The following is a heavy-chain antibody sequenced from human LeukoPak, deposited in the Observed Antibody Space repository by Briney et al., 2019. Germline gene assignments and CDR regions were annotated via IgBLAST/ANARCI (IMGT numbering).Heavy chain of an antibody. CDR1: GGSISSYY. J-gene: IGHJ4*02. CDR2: IYYSGST. CDR3: ARVVYSGSWGYFDY. V-gene: IGHV4-59*12. Sequence: PSETLSLTCTGSGGSISSYYWTWIRQPPGKGREGGGYIYYSGSTNYNPSLKSRAPMSVDTSKTQFSLKLSSVTAADPAVYYCARVVYSGSWGYFDYWGPGTLVTVSS. D-gene: IGHD3-10*01.